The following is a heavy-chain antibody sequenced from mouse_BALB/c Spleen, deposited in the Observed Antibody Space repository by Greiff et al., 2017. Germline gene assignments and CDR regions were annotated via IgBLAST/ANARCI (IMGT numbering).Heavy chain of an antibody. V-gene: IGHV5-17*02. CDR3: ARRGKNYAMDY. Sequence: EVKVVESGGGLVQPGGSRKLSCAASGFTFSSFGMHWVRQAPENGLEWVAYISSGSSTIYYADTVKGRFTISRDNPKNTLFLQMTSLRSEDTAMYYCARRGKNYAMDYWGQGTSVTVSS. CDR1: GFTFSSFG. J-gene: IGHJ4*01. CDR2: ISSGSSTI.